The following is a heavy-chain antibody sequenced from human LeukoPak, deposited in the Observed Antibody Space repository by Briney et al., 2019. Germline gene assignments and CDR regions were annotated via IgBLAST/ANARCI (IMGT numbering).Heavy chain of an antibody. Sequence: GASVKVSCKASSYTFTSYGIGWVRQAPGQGLEWMGWISAYNGNTNYAQKLQGRVTMTTDTSTSTAYMELRSLRSDDTAVYYCARDLPVYGDYWPDDYWGQGTLVTVSS. V-gene: IGHV1-18*01. CDR1: SYTFTSYG. D-gene: IGHD4-17*01. J-gene: IGHJ4*02. CDR3: ARDLPVYGDYWPDDY. CDR2: ISAYNGNT.